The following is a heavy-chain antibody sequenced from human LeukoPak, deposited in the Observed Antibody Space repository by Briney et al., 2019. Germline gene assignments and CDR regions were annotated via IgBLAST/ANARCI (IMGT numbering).Heavy chain of an antibody. Sequence: SVTVSCKASGYGFTSHYMHWVRQPSGQGLEWMGLSNPSGSSTIYAKKFQGRVTMTRDKSTTKDYSELISPGSEDQAGYYCGGGNSVEDIAWYLDPWGQGTPVTVSS. CDR3: GGGNSVEDIAWYLDP. D-gene: IGHD4-23*01. CDR2: SNPSGSST. CDR1: GYGFTSHY. V-gene: IGHV1-46*01. J-gene: IGHJ5*02.